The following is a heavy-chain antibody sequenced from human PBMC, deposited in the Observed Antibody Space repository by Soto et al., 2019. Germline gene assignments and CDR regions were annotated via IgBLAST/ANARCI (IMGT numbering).Heavy chain of an antibody. Sequence: ASVKVSCKTSGYTFTTYGVSWVRQAPGQGLEWMGWISAYNGNTNYAQKLQGRVTMTRDTSISTAYMELSRLRSDDTAVYYCARDLGIAAAGAPFYYYYYGMDVWGQGTTVTVSS. J-gene: IGHJ6*02. CDR1: GYTFTTYG. CDR2: ISAYNGNT. CDR3: ARDLGIAAAGAPFYYYYYGMDV. V-gene: IGHV1-18*04. D-gene: IGHD6-13*01.